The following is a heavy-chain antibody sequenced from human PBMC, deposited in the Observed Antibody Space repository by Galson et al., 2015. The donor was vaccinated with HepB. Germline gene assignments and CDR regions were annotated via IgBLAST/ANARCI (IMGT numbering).Heavy chain of an antibody. Sequence: SLRLSCAGSGFSLSNSAMHWVRQAPGEGLEWVAKISYDAKNVYYAESLRGRSAISRDYSKNALYLEINSLGVEDTAVYYCAADATTIVTAFDYWGQGTLVTVSS. J-gene: IGHJ4*02. CDR2: ISYDAKNV. V-gene: IGHV3-30*03. CDR1: GFSLSNSA. D-gene: IGHD2/OR15-2a*01. CDR3: AADATTIVTAFDY.